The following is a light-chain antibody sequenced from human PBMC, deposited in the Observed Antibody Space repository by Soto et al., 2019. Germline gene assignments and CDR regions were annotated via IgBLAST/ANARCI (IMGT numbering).Light chain of an antibody. J-gene: IGLJ2*01. CDR1: SSDVGGYNY. Sequence: QSALTQPASVSGSPGQSFTISCTGTSSDVGGYNYVSWYQQHPGKAPKLMIYDVSNRPSGVSNRFSGSKSGNTASLTISGLQAEDEADYYCSSYTSSSTVVFGGGTNLTVL. CDR3: SSYTSSSTVV. V-gene: IGLV2-14*01. CDR2: DVS.